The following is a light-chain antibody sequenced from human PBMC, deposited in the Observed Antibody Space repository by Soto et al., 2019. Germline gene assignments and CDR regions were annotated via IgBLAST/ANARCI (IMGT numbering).Light chain of an antibody. J-gene: IGKJ4*01. CDR1: QSIGTY. CDR2: LAS. CDR3: QQSFSALVT. V-gene: IGKV1-39*01. Sequence: QMTQSPSSLSASVGDRVTITCRASQSIGTYLNWYRQRPGKAPELLIFLASTLQSGVPSRFSGSGSGTDFSLTIGSLQPEDFATYYCQQSFSALVTFGGGTKVQI.